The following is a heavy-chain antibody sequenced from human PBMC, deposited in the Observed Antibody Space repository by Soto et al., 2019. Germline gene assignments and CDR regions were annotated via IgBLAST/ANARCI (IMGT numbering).Heavy chain of an antibody. CDR2: IYHSGAT. CDR1: GASITSSNW. Sequence: QVHLQESGPGLVKPSGTLSLTCAVSGASITSSNWWSWVRQAPGKGLEWIGEIYHSGATTYNPSLKNRATISVDPSNNHFSLKLTSVTAADTAVYFCARDLGTGTDYWGRGTLVTVAS. CDR3: ARDLGTGTDY. J-gene: IGHJ4*02. D-gene: IGHD1-1*01. V-gene: IGHV4-4*02.